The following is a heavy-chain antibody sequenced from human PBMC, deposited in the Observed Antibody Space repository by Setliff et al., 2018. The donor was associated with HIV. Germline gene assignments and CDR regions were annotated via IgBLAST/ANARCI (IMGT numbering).Heavy chain of an antibody. J-gene: IGHJ5*02. CDR2: IIPILGIA. D-gene: IGHD4-17*01. V-gene: IGHV1-69*10. CDR3: ARALYGDYGGDINWFDP. CDR1: GGTFSSYA. Sequence: GASVKVSCKASGGTFSSYAISWVRQAPGQGLEWMGGIIPILGIANYAQKFQGRVTITADKSTSTAYMELSSPRSEDTAVYYCARALYGDYGGDINWFDPWGEGTLVTVSS.